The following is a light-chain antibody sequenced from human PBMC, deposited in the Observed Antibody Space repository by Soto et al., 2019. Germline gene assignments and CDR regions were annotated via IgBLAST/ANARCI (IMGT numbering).Light chain of an antibody. CDR3: SSFTRSSTWL. CDR1: NSDVGGYNY. CDR2: EVS. Sequence: QSALTQVVSVSGSPGQSITISCTGTNSDVGGYNYVSWYQQHPGKAPKLLIYEVSNRPSGVSNRFSASKSGDTAALTISGLQTEDEADYYCSSFTRSSTWLFGGGTKLTVL. J-gene: IGLJ3*02. V-gene: IGLV2-14*01.